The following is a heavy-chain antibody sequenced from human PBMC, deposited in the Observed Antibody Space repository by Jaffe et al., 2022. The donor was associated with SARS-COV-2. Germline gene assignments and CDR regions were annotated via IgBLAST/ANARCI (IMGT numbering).Heavy chain of an antibody. CDR1: GGSISGYY. CDR2: IYYTGST. Sequence: QVQLQESGPGLVKPSETLSLTCTVSGGSISGYYWSWIRQPPGKGLEWIGYIYYTGSTNCNPSLKSRVTISVDTSKNQFSLNLSSVTAADTAVYYCARGWLVPNWYFDLWGRGTLVTVSS. CDR3: ARGWLVPNWYFDL. D-gene: IGHD6-19*01. V-gene: IGHV4-59*01. J-gene: IGHJ2*01.